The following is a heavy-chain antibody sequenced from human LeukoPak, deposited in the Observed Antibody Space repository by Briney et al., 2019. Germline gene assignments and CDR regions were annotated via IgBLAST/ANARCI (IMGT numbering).Heavy chain of an antibody. CDR2: IKSKTDGGTT. J-gene: IGHJ4*02. V-gene: IGHV3-15*01. CDR3: TTELVRYYGSGSPYYFDY. D-gene: IGHD3-10*01. CDR1: GFTFSNAW. Sequence: GGSLRLSCVASGFTFSNAWMSWVRQAPGKGLEWVGRIKSKTDGGTTDYAAPVKGRFTISRDDSKNTLYLQMNSLKTEDTAVYYCTTELVRYYGSGSPYYFDYWGQGTLVTVSS.